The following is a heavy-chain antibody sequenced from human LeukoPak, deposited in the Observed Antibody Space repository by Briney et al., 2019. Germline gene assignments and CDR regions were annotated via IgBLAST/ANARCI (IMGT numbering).Heavy chain of an antibody. J-gene: IGHJ5*02. CDR2: IIPIFGTA. V-gene: IGHV1-69*05. Sequence: ASVKASCKASGGTFSSYAISWVRQAPGQGLEWMGGIIPIFGTANYAQKFQGRVTITTDESTSTAYMELSSLRSEDTAVYYCARDIVVVPAAIHWFDPWGQGTLVTVSS. D-gene: IGHD2-2*01. CDR3: ARDIVVVPAAIHWFDP. CDR1: GGTFSSYA.